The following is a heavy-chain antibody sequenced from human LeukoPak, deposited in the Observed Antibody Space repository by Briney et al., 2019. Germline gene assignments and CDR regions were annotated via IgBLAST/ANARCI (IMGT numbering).Heavy chain of an antibody. CDR3: VRETGWLFDF. D-gene: IGHD5-12*01. J-gene: IGHJ4*02. V-gene: IGHV3-11*04. CDR2: ISPNSDNI. Sequence: PGGSLRLSCAATGFSFRDRYMSWIRQAPGKGMEWVAYISPNSDNIHYADSVKGRFTISRDNAKNSLFLQVNSLRAEDTAVYYCVRETGWLFDFWGQGTLVTVSS. CDR1: GFSFRDRY.